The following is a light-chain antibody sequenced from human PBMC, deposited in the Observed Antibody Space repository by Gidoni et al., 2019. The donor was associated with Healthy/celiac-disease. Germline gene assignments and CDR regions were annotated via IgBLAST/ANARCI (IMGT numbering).Light chain of an antibody. CDR1: QDISNY. Sequence: SASVGDRVTITCQASQDISNYLNWYQQKPGKAPKLLTYDASNLETGVPSRFSGSGSGTDFTFPISSLQPEDIATYYCQQYDNLPYTFGQGTKLEIK. J-gene: IGKJ2*01. V-gene: IGKV1-33*01. CDR2: DAS. CDR3: QQYDNLPYT.